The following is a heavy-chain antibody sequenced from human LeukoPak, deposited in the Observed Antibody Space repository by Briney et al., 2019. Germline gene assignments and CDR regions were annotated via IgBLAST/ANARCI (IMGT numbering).Heavy chain of an antibody. Sequence: SETLSPTCTVSGGSISSYYWSWIRQPAGKGLEWIGRIYYSGSTNYNPSLKSRVTISLDTSKSQFSLKLTSVTAADTAVYYCARAPIPYDRSRTDYRFDPWGQGTLVTVAS. CDR2: IYYSGST. CDR3: ARAPIPYDRSRTDYRFDP. D-gene: IGHD3-16*01. J-gene: IGHJ5*02. V-gene: IGHV4-4*07. CDR1: GGSISSYY.